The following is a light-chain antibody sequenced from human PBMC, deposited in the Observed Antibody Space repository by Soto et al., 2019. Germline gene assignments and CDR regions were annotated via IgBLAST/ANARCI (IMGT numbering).Light chain of an antibody. CDR3: SSYAGSNNLV. V-gene: IGLV2-8*01. J-gene: IGLJ2*01. Sequence: QSALTQPASVSGSPGQSITISCTGTSSDVGAYNYVSWYQQHPGKAPKLMIYEVIKRPSGVPDRFSGSKSANTASLTVSGLQAEDEADYYCSSYAGSNNLVFGGGTKVTVL. CDR2: EVI. CDR1: SSDVGAYNY.